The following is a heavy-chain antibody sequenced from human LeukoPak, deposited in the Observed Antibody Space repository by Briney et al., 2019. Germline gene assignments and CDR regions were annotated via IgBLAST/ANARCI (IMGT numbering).Heavy chain of an antibody. CDR1: GGSISGYY. V-gene: IGHV4-4*07. Sequence: SETLSLTCTVSGGSISGYYWSWIRQPAGKGLEWIGRIYISGSTNYNPSLKTRVTMSTDTSNNYFSLRLSSVTAADTAVYYCARGRDGNPFNDAFDIWGLGTVATVSS. CDR3: ARGRDGNPFNDAFDI. J-gene: IGHJ3*02. CDR2: IYISGST. D-gene: IGHD4-23*01.